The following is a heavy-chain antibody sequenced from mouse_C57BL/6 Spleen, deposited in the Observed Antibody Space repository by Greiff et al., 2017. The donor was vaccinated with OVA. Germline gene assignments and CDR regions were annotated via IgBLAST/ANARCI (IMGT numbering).Heavy chain of an antibody. CDR2: ISSGSSTI. Sequence: DVMLVESGGGLVKPGGSLKLSCAASGFTFSDYGMHWVRQAPEKGLEWVAYISSGSSTIYYADTVKGRFTISRDNAKNTLFLQMTSLRSEDTAMYYCERGGDYDEGAWFAYWGQGTLVTVSA. J-gene: IGHJ3*01. CDR1: GFTFSDYG. D-gene: IGHD2-4*01. CDR3: ERGGDYDEGAWFAY. V-gene: IGHV5-17*01.